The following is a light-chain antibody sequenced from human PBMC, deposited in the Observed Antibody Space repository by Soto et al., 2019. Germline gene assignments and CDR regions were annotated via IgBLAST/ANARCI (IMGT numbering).Light chain of an antibody. CDR3: AGWDASLSGVV. V-gene: IGLV1-47*01. Sequence: QSVLTQPPSASGTPGQRVTISCSGSSSNIGSNFVYWYQQLPGTAPKLLIYRNNQRPSGVPDRFSASKSGTSASLAISGLRSEDEADYYCAGWDASLSGVVFGGGTKVTVL. CDR1: SSNIGSNF. CDR2: RNN. J-gene: IGLJ2*01.